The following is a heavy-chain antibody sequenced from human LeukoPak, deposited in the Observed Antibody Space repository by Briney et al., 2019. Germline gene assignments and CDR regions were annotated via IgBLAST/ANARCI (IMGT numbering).Heavy chain of an antibody. Sequence: ASGPALVKPTQTLILTCTFSGFSLSTSGMCVSWIRQPPGKALEWLALIDWDDDKYYSTSLDTRLTISKDTSKNQVVLTMTNMDPVDTATYYCARTGYSSGWYNFDYWGQGTLVAVSS. CDR2: IDWDDDK. V-gene: IGHV2-70*01. J-gene: IGHJ4*02. CDR1: GFSLSTSGMC. D-gene: IGHD6-19*01. CDR3: ARTGYSSGWYNFDY.